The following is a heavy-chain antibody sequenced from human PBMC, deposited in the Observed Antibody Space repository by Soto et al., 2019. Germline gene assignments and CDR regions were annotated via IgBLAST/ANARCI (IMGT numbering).Heavy chain of an antibody. Sequence: EVQLVQSGAEVKKPGESLKISCKTSGYSFTSNWIAWVRQMPGEGLECVGIIYPADSDTKYSPSFQGQVTISADKSISTAYLQWSRLKASDTGIYYCVGRWGYWGQGTLVTVSS. V-gene: IGHV5-51*03. D-gene: IGHD7-27*01. CDR2: IYPADSDT. J-gene: IGHJ4*02. CDR3: VGRWGY. CDR1: GYSFTSNW.